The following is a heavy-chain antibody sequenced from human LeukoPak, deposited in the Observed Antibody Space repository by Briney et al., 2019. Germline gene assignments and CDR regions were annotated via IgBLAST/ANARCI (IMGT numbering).Heavy chain of an antibody. Sequence: GGSLRLSCVVSGFTFSSYAMSWVRQAPGKGLEWVSSISGNGGSTYYVDSVKGRFTISRDNSRNTLYLQMNSLRVEDTAVYYCALVTAAGINYWGQGTLVTVSS. J-gene: IGHJ4*02. D-gene: IGHD6-13*01. CDR3: ALVTAAGINY. CDR1: GFTFSSYA. CDR2: ISGNGGST. V-gene: IGHV3-23*01.